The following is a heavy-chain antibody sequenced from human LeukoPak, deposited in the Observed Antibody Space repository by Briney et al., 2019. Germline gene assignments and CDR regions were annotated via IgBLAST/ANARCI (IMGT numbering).Heavy chain of an antibody. CDR1: GYTFTSYA. D-gene: IGHD3-22*01. CDR3: ARDTMIAQIVLDYYYGMDV. J-gene: IGHJ6*02. Sequence: ASVKVSCKASGYTFTSYAMNWVRQAPGQGLEWMGWINTNTGNPTYAQGFTGRFVFSLDTSVSTAYLQISSLKAEDTAVYYCARDTMIAQIVLDYYYGMDVWGQGTTVTVSS. CDR2: INTNTGNP. V-gene: IGHV7-4-1*02.